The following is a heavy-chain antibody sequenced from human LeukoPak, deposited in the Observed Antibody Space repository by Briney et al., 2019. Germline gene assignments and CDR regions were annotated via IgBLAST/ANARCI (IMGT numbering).Heavy chain of an antibody. Sequence: GGSLRLSCAASGFTFSSYAMHWVRQAPGKGLEWVSHIRGDNSVLYADSVKGRFTISSDKATNSVYLEMNSLRAEDTAVYYCAREVVTEAIYSGYDAFDIWGQGTTVTVSS. J-gene: IGHJ3*02. V-gene: IGHV3-48*03. D-gene: IGHD5-12*01. CDR1: GFTFSSYA. CDR3: AREVVTEAIYSGYDAFDI. CDR2: IRGDNSV.